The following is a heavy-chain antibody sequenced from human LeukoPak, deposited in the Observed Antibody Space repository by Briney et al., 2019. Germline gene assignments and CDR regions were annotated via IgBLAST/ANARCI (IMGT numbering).Heavy chain of an antibody. CDR3: ARASFQYDSWFDP. CDR2: VYYRGNT. V-gene: IGHV4-39*07. J-gene: IGHJ5*02. CDR1: GGSISSSSYY. D-gene: IGHD2-8*01. Sequence: SETLSLTCTVSGGSISSSSYYWVWIRQPPGKGLEWIGSVYYRGNTYYNPSLRSRVTMSMDTSKNQFSMKLNSVTAADTAIYYCARASFQYDSWFDPWGQGTLVTVSS.